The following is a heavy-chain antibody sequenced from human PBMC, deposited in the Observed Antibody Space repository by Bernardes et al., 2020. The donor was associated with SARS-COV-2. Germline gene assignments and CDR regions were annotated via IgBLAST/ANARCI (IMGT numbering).Heavy chain of an antibody. CDR1: GFTFSSYW. V-gene: IGHV3-7*03. Sequence: GGSLRLSCAASGFTFSSYWMSWVRQAPGKGLEWVANIKQDGSEKYYVDSVKGRFTISRDNAKNSLYLQMNSLRAEDTAVYYCARDSSSWYWNYYGMDVWGQGTTVTVSS. CDR3: ARDSSSWYWNYYGMDV. D-gene: IGHD6-13*01. J-gene: IGHJ6*02. CDR2: IKQDGSEK.